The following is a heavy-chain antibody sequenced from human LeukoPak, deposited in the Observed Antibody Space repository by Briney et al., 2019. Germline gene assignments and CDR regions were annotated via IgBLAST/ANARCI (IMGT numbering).Heavy chain of an antibody. D-gene: IGHD7-27*01. Sequence: PGGSLRLSCAASGFTFSTYTMYWVRHPPGKRLEWVSIIGNNGGGIHYADSVKGRFTISRDNFKNALYLQMYSLRVEDTAVYYCAIDPNWGTHSWGQGVLVTVSS. CDR3: AIDPNWGTHS. J-gene: IGHJ4*02. CDR1: GFTFSTYT. CDR2: IGNNGGGI. V-gene: IGHV3-23*01.